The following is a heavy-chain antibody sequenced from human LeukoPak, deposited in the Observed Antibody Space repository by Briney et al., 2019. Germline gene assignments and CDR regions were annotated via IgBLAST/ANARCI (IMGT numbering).Heavy chain of an antibody. Sequence: PGGSLRLSCAASEFTFGNFWMTWVRQLPGKGPEWVANIRQDESERYFADSVKGRFTISRDNAKKSVYLHMSSLRAEDTALYYCARLSAYYYGSYFYYYMDVWGKGTTVTVSS. CDR1: EFTFGNFW. J-gene: IGHJ6*03. V-gene: IGHV3-7*01. D-gene: IGHD3-10*01. CDR3: ARLSAYYYGSYFYYYMDV. CDR2: IRQDESER.